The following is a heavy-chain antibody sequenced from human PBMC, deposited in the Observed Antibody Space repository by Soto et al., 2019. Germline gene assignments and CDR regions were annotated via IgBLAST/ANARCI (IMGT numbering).Heavy chain of an antibody. CDR2: ISYDGSNK. CDR3: VRGKYYFAS. V-gene: IGHV3-30*03. J-gene: IGHJ4*02. CDR1: GFPFTTYG. Sequence: QVQLVESGGGVVQPGRSLRLSCAASGFPFTTYGMHWVREGPGKGLEWVAVISYDGSNKYYADSVKGRFTISRDNSKNTVYLQMNSLSPEDTALYCGVRGKYYFASRGQGTLVTVSS.